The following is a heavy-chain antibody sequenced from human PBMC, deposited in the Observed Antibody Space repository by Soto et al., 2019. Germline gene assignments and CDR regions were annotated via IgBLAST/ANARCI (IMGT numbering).Heavy chain of an antibody. CDR1: GGTFSSYA. Sequence: QVQLVQSGAEVKKPGSSVKVSCKASGGTFSSYAISWVRQAPGQWLEWMGGIIPIFGTANYAQKCQGRVTITADESTSADYMALSSMRSADTAVYYCARAAMAGLNWFDPWGQGTLLTVSS. D-gene: IGHD6-19*01. J-gene: IGHJ5*02. V-gene: IGHV1-69*01. CDR3: ARAAMAGLNWFDP. CDR2: IIPIFGTA.